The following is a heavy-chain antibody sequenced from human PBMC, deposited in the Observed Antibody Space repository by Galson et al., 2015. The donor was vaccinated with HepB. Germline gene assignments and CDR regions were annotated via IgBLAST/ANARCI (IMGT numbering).Heavy chain of an antibody. Sequence: SLRLSCAASGFTFSDYYMSWIRQAPGKGLEWVSYISSSSSYTNYADSVKGRFTISRDNAKNSLYLQMNSLRAEDTAVYYCARVGIMITFGGVIVKAGPLPDYWGQGTLVTVSS. CDR2: ISSSSSYT. V-gene: IGHV3-11*06. J-gene: IGHJ4*02. D-gene: IGHD3-16*02. CDR3: ARVGIMITFGGVIVKAGPLPDY. CDR1: GFTFSDYY.